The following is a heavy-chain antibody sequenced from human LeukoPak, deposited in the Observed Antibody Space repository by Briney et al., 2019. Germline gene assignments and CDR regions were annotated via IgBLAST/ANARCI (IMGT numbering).Heavy chain of an antibody. CDR1: GGSISSGGYY. J-gene: IGHJ4*02. CDR2: IYYSGST. D-gene: IGHD1-26*01. Sequence: KPSETLSLTCTVSGGSISSGGYYWSWIRQHPGKGLEWIGYIYYSGSTYYNPSLKSRVTMSVDTSKNQFSLKLSSVTAADTAVYYCARDRSSGSYYGGHYFDYWGQGTLVTVSS. V-gene: IGHV4-31*03. CDR3: ARDRSSGSYYGGHYFDY.